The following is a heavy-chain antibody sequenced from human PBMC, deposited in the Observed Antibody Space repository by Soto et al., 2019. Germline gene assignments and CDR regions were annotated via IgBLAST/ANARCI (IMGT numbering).Heavy chain of an antibody. Sequence: PGGSLRLSCAASGFTFSSYAMSWVRQAPGKGLEWVSAISGSGGSTYYADSVKGRFTISRDNSKNTLYLQMNSLRAEDTAVYYCAKPLYSHTSAHYYYGMDVWGQGTTVTVSS. D-gene: IGHD2-2*01. CDR3: AKPLYSHTSAHYYYGMDV. CDR2: ISGSGGST. V-gene: IGHV3-23*01. J-gene: IGHJ6*02. CDR1: GFTFSSYA.